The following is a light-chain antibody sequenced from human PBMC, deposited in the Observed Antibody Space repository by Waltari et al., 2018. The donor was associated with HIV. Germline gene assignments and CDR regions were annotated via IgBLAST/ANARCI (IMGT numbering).Light chain of an antibody. J-gene: IGKJ1*01. CDR3: QQDYNLPGT. Sequence: EVVLTQSPATLSLSPGETATLSCRASQRVDSTFLSWYQQKPGQAPRLLIYGAATRVSGIPPSFSGRRSGTDFTITISSLYPQDFAVYYCQQDYNLPGTFGQGTRVEIK. CDR1: QRVDSTF. CDR2: GAA. V-gene: IGKV3D-7*01.